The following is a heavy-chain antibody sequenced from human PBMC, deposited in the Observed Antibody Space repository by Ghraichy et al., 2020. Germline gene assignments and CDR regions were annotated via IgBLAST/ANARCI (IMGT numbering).Heavy chain of an antibody. CDR2: IYYSGST. D-gene: IGHD4-17*01. CDR1: GGSISSYY. V-gene: IGHV4-59*01. Sequence: SETLSLTCTVSGGSISSYYWSWIRQPPGKGLEWIGYIYYSGSTNYNPSLKSRVTISVDTSKNQFSLKLSSVTAADTAVYYCASLTTVTQGDYWGQGTLVTVSS. J-gene: IGHJ4*02. CDR3: ASLTTVTQGDY.